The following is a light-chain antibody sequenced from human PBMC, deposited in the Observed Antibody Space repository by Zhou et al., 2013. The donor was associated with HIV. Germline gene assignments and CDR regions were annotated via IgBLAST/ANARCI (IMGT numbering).Light chain of an antibody. CDR3: QHRNT. CDR2: DAS. Sequence: DIQMTQSPSSLSASVGDRVTITCQASQDISDYLNWYQQKPGTAPKLLIYDASTLETGVPSRFSGSGSGTDFTFTISSLQPEDIATYYCQHRNTFGQGTKLEIK. J-gene: IGKJ2*01. CDR1: QDISDY. V-gene: IGKV1-33*01.